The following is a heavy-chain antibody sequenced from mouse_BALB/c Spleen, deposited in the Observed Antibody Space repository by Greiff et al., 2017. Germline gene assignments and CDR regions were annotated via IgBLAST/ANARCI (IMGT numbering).Heavy chain of an antibody. J-gene: IGHJ4*01. D-gene: IGHD2-3*01. CDR3: ARPYDLYAMDY. V-gene: IGHV14-1*02. CDR2: IDPENGNT. CDR1: GFNIKDYY. Sequence: VQLQQSGAELVRPGASVKLSCKASGFNIKDYYMHWVKQRPEQGLEWIGWIDPENGNTIYDPKFQGKASITADTSSNTAYLQLSSLTSEDTAVYYCARPYDLYAMDYWGQGTSVTVSS.